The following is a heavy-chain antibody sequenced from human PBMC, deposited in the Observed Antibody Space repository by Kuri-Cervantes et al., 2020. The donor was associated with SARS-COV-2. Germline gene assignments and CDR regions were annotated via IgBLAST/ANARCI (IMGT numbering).Heavy chain of an antibody. CDR1: GFTFSSYA. Sequence: GGSLRLSCAASGFTFSSYAMSWVRQAPGKGLEWVSAISGSGGSTYYADSVKGRFTTSRDNSKNTLYLQMNSLRAEDTAVYYCAKCGELLTSSYYYYGMDVWGQGTTVTVSS. D-gene: IGHD1-26*01. CDR3: AKCGELLTSSYYYYGMDV. CDR2: ISGSGGST. J-gene: IGHJ6*02. V-gene: IGHV3-23*01.